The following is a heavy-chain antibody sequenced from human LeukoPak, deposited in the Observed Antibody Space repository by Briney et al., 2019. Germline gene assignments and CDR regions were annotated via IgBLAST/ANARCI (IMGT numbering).Heavy chain of an antibody. CDR2: INHSGST. J-gene: IGHJ4*02. CDR3: ARRLYGGNSKTFDY. D-gene: IGHD4-23*01. CDR1: GGSFSGYY. V-gene: IGHV4-34*01. Sequence: SETLSLTCAVYGGSFSGYYWSWIRQPPGKGLEWFGEINHSGSTNYNPSLKSRVTISVDTSKNQFSLKLSSVTAADTAVYYCARRLYGGNSKTFDYWGQGTLVTVSS.